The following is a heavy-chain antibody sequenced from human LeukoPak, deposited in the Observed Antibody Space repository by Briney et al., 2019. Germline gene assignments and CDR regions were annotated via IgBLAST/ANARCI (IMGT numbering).Heavy chain of an antibody. CDR3: ARTPRYGDYTFDY. CDR1: GGSFSGYY. Sequence: PSETLSLTCAVYGGSFSGYYWSWIRQPPGKGLEWIGEINHSGSTNYNPSLKSRVTISVDTSKNQFSLKLSSVTAADTAVYYCARTPRYGDYTFDYWGQGTLVPVSS. D-gene: IGHD4-17*01. V-gene: IGHV4-34*01. J-gene: IGHJ4*02. CDR2: INHSGST.